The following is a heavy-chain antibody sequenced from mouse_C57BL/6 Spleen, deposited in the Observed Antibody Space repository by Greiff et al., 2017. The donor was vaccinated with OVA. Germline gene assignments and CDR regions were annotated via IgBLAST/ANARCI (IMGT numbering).Heavy chain of an antibody. Sequence: QVQLKESGPELVKPGASVKISCKASGYAFSSSWMNWVKQRPGKGLEWIGRIYPGDGDTNYNGKFKGKATLTADKSSSTAYMQLSSLTSEDSAVYFCARWYDYDEAWFAYWGQGTLVTVSA. J-gene: IGHJ3*01. V-gene: IGHV1-82*01. CDR1: GYAFSSSW. D-gene: IGHD2-4*01. CDR2: IYPGDGDT. CDR3: ARWYDYDEAWFAY.